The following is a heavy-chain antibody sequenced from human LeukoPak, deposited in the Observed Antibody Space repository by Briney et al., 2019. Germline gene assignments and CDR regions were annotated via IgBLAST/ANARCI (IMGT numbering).Heavy chain of an antibody. D-gene: IGHD3-22*01. CDR2: IYYSGST. Sequence: PSETLSLTCTVSGGSISNYYWGWVRQPPGKGLEWIGTIYYSGSTNYNPSLKSRVTISADMPKNQFSLKVSSVTAADTAVYYCARPATSGTYYSAFDYWGQGTLVTVSS. CDR1: GGSISNYY. CDR3: ARPATSGTYYSAFDY. J-gene: IGHJ4*02. V-gene: IGHV4-39*01.